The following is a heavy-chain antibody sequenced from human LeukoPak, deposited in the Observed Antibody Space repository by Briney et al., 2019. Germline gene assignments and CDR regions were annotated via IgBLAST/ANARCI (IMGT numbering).Heavy chain of an antibody. CDR3: ARDYEYFQH. Sequence: GGSLRLSCAASGFPFSDYYMSWVRQAPGEGLEWVSYISSSGSTMYNTDSVKGRFTISRDNAKNSLYLQMNSLRAEDTAVYYCARDYEYFQHWGQGTLVTVSS. CDR2: ISSSGSTM. CDR1: GFPFSDYY. V-gene: IGHV3-11*04. J-gene: IGHJ1*01.